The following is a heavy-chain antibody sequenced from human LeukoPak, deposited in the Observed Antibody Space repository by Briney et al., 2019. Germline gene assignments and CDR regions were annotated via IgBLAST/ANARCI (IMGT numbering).Heavy chain of an antibody. CDR3: ARARHDYGEFAY. CDR2: IIPIFGTA. J-gene: IGHJ4*02. V-gene: IGHV1-69*06. Sequence: SGKASGGTFTSYAISWVGQAAGQGGEWMGGIIPIFGTANNAQKFQGRVTITADKSTSTACMELSSLRSEDTAVYYCARARHDYGEFAYWGQGTLVTVSS. D-gene: IGHD4-17*01. CDR1: GGTFTSYA.